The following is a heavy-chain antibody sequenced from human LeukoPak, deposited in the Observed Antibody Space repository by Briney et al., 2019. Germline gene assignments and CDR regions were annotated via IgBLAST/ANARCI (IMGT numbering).Heavy chain of an antibody. Sequence: SETLSLTCTVSGGSISSGGYYWSWIRQPPGKGLEWIGYIYHSGSTYYNPSLKSRVTISVDRSKNQFSLKLSSVTAADTAVYYCARVLKLAHYYDSSGPPADFDYWGQGTLVTVSS. D-gene: IGHD3-22*01. CDR1: GGSISSGGYY. CDR3: ARVLKLAHYYDSSGPPADFDY. V-gene: IGHV4-30-2*01. J-gene: IGHJ4*02. CDR2: IYHSGST.